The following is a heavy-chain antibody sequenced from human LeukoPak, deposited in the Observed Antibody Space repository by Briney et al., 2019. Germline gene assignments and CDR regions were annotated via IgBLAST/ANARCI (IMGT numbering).Heavy chain of an antibody. CDR1: GGSISSGGYY. J-gene: IGHJ3*02. CDR3: ARGIAAAAFDI. V-gene: IGHV4-31*03. D-gene: IGHD2-15*01. CDR2: IYYSGST. Sequence: PSQTLSLTCTVSGGSISSGGYYWSWIRQHPGKCLEWIGYIYYSGSTYYNPSLKSRVTISVDTSKNQFSLKLSSVTAADTAVYYCARGIAAAAFDIWGQGTMVTVSS.